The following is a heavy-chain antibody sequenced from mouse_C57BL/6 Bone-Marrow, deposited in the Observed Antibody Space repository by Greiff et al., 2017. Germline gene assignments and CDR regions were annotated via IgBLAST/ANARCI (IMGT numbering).Heavy chain of an antibody. CDR2: IWWDDDK. D-gene: IGHD1-1*01. J-gene: IGHJ3*01. Sequence: QVTLKVCGPGILQPSQTLSLTCSFSGFSLSTFGMGVGWIRQPSGKGLEWLAHIWWDDDKYYNPALKSRLTISKDTSKNQVFLKIANVDTADTATYYCARMGENYYGSSSAWFAYWGQGTLVTVSA. V-gene: IGHV8-8*01. CDR3: ARMGENYYGSSSAWFAY. CDR1: GFSLSTFGMG.